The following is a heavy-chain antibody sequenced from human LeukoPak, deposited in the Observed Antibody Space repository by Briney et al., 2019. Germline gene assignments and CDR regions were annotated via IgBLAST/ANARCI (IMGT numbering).Heavy chain of an antibody. Sequence: GGSLRLSCAASGFTVSSNYMSWVRQAPGKGLEWVAVISFDRSNKYYADSVKGRFTISRDSSKNTLYLQMNSLRAEDTAVYYCARAVSTRHAFDIWGQGTMVTVSS. CDR3: ARAVSTRHAFDI. CDR2: ISFDRSNK. D-gene: IGHD5/OR15-5a*01. J-gene: IGHJ3*02. CDR1: GFTVSSNY. V-gene: IGHV3-30-3*01.